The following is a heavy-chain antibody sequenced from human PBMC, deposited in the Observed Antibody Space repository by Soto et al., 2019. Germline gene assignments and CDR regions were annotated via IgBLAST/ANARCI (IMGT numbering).Heavy chain of an antibody. CDR2: IYYSGST. Sequence: PSETLSLTCTVSGGSISSGGYYWSWNRQHPGKGLEWIGYIYYSGSTYYNPSLKSRVTISVDTSKNQFSLKLSSVTAADTAVYYCARVAARLTFDYWGQGTLVTVSS. CDR1: GGSISSGGYY. D-gene: IGHD6-6*01. J-gene: IGHJ4*02. CDR3: ARVAARLTFDY. V-gene: IGHV4-31*03.